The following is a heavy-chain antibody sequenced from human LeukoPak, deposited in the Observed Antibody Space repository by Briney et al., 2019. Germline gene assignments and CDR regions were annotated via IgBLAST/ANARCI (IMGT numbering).Heavy chain of an antibody. CDR3: ARWWLRSGDY. D-gene: IGHD5-12*01. Sequence: PGGSLRLSCAASGFTFSSYWMHWVRQAPGKGLVWVSRINGDGSSTTYADSVKGRFTISRDNAKNTLFLQMNSLRAEDTAVYYCARWWLRSGDYWGQGTLVTVSS. J-gene: IGHJ4*02. CDR1: GFTFSSYW. V-gene: IGHV3-74*01. CDR2: INGDGSST.